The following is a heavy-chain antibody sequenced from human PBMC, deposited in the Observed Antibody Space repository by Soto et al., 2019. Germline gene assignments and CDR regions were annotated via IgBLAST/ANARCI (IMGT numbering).Heavy chain of an antibody. D-gene: IGHD6-19*01. CDR3: ARHAVNSSGFTDY. Sequence: QLQLQESGPGLVKPSETLSLTCTVSGGSISSSSYYWGCSRQPPGKGLEWIGRLYYSGSTYYNPTLKSRVTKSLDTAKNQCSLKLSSVTAADTAVYYCARHAVNSSGFTDYWGQGTLVTVSS. J-gene: IGHJ4*02. CDR2: LYYSGST. CDR1: GGSISSSSYY. V-gene: IGHV4-39*01.